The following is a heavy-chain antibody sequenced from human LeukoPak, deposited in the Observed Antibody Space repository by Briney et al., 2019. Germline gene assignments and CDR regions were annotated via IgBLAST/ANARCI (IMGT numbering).Heavy chain of an antibody. CDR1: GYXFTSYY. CDR3: ARGTGYFETGMIKYKYYGMDV. Sequence: ASVKVSCKASGYXFTSYYIHWVRQAPGQGLEWMGIINPNGGSTSYGQRFQGRVTMNRDTSTNIVYMELSSLRSEDTAVYYCARGTGYFETGMIKYKYYGMDVWGQGTTVTVSS. V-gene: IGHV1-46*01. J-gene: IGHJ6*02. CDR2: INPNGGST. D-gene: IGHD3-16*01.